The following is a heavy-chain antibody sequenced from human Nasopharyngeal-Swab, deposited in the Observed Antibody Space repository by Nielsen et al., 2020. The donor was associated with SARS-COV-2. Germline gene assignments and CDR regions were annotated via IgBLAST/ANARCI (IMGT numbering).Heavy chain of an antibody. CDR2: IYYSGST. J-gene: IGHJ6*03. CDR3: ARLYGGYSYGYGNYYMDV. V-gene: IGHV4-59*08. D-gene: IGHD5-18*01. Sequence: ESLKISCTVSGGSISSYYWSWIRQPPGKGLEWIGYIYYSGSTNYNPSLKSRVTISVDTSKNQFSLKLSSVTAADTAVYYCARLYGGYSYGYGNYYMDVWGKGTTVTVSS. CDR1: GGSISSYY.